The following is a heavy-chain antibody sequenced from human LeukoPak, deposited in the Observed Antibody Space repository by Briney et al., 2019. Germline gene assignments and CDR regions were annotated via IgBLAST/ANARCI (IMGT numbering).Heavy chain of an antibody. CDR2: ASPGGYA. D-gene: IGHD2-21*01. CDR3: ARIRCGFGHNACYIH. J-gene: IGHJ4*02. Sequence: SETLSLTCVVSGVPFNGYYWSWIRQSPVKGLEWIGEASPGGYARYNPSLQSRVSISVETSDNQMSLRLRSVTAADTAMYYCARIRCGFGHNACYIHWARGTPVTVSS. V-gene: IGHV4-34*01. CDR1: GVPFNGYY.